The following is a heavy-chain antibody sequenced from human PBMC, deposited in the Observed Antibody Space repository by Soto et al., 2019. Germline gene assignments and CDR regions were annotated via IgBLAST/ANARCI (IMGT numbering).Heavy chain of an antibody. D-gene: IGHD3-3*01. CDR1: GGSISSYY. J-gene: IGHJ4*02. CDR2: IYYSGST. Sequence: SETLSLTCTVSGGSISSYYWSWIRQPPGKGLEWIGDIYYSGSTNYNPSLKSRVTISVDTSKNQFSLKLSSVTAADTAVYYCARAMDYDFWSGYPPYDFDYWGQGTLVTVSS. CDR3: ARAMDYDFWSGYPPYDFDY. V-gene: IGHV4-59*12.